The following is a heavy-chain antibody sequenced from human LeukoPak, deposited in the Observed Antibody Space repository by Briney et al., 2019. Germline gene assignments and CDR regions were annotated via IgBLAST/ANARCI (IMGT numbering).Heavy chain of an antibody. D-gene: IGHD3-10*01. V-gene: IGHV4-31*03. CDR2: IYYSGST. J-gene: IGHJ5*02. Sequence: SQTLSLTCTVSGGSISSGGYYWSWIRQHPGKGLEWIGYIYYSGSTYYNPSLKSRVTISVDTSKNQFSLKLSSVTAADTAVYYCARRSGSYPRGYNWFDPWGQGTLVTVSS. CDR3: ARRSGSYPRGYNWFDP. CDR1: GGSISSGGYY.